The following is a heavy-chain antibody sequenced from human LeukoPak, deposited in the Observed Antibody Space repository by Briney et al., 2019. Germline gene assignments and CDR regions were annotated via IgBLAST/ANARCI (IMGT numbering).Heavy chain of an antibody. J-gene: IGHJ4*02. Sequence: PGGSLRLSCAASGFTFRSTWMHWVRQAPGKGLVWVSHIMSDGSGTSYADSVKGRFTISRDNAKNTVYLQMNSLRVEDTAVYYCAGDAGYSYATWGQGTLVTVSS. CDR1: GFTFRSTW. CDR3: AGDAGYSYAT. CDR2: IMSDGSGT. D-gene: IGHD5-18*01. V-gene: IGHV3-74*01.